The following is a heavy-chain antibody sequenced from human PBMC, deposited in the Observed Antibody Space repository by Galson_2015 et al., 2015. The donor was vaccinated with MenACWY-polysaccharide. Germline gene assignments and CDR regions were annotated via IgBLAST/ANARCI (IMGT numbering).Heavy chain of an antibody. CDR3: AHVMITFGGVIGDDAFDV. Sequence: PALVKPTQTLTLTCTFSGFSLITNGVGVNWFRQPPGKALEWLAVIYWDGDNRYSPSLRSRLTVTKDTSKNQVVLTMTNMDLVDTATYYCAHVMITFGGVIGDDAFDVWGPGTMVTVSS. V-gene: IGHV2-5*02. J-gene: IGHJ3*01. CDR2: IYWDGDN. D-gene: IGHD3-16*01. CDR1: GFSLITNGVG.